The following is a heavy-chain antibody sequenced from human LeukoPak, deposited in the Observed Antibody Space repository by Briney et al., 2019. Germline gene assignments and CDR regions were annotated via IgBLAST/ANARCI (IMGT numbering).Heavy chain of an antibody. J-gene: IGHJ4*02. CDR1: GFTFSSYE. Sequence: GGSLRLSCAASGFTFSSYETNWVRQAPGEGLGWVSYISSSGSTVYYADSVKGRLTISRGNAKNSLYLQMNSLRAEDTAVYYCARGTYGSGNYYKVYWGQGTLVTVSS. D-gene: IGHD3-10*01. CDR2: ISSSGSTV. CDR3: ARGTYGSGNYYKVY. V-gene: IGHV3-48*03.